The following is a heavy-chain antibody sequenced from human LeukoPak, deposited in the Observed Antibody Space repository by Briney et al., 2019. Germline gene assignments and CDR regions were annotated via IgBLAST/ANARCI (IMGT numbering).Heavy chain of an antibody. CDR2: INHSGST. V-gene: IGHV4-34*01. Sequence: SETLSLTCAVYGGSFSGYYWSWIRQPPGKGLEWNGEINHSGSTNYNPSLKSRVTISVDTSKNQFSLKLSSVTAADTAVYYCARSMYYYDSSGYWINRYYYGMDVWGQGTTVTVSS. CDR3: ARSMYYYDSSGYWINRYYYGMDV. CDR1: GGSFSGYY. D-gene: IGHD3-22*01. J-gene: IGHJ6*02.